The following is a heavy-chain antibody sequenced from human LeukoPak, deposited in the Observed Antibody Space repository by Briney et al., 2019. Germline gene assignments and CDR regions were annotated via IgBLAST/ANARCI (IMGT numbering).Heavy chain of an antibody. V-gene: IGHV3-21*01. CDR3: ARDMDYPVEYYYYYMDV. D-gene: IGHD3/OR15-3a*01. CDR1: GFTFSSYS. J-gene: IGHJ6*03. CDR2: ISSSSSYI. Sequence: GGSLRLSCAASGFTFSSYSMNWVRQAPGKGLEWVSSISSSSSYIYYADSLKGRFTIYRDNAKNSLYMQMNSLRAEDTAVYYCARDMDYPVEYYYYYMDVWGKGTTVTVSS.